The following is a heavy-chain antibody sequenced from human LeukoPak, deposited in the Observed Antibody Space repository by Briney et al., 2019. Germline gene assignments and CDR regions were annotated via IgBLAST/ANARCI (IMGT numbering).Heavy chain of an antibody. CDR3: ARVLGYSYLPDY. CDR1: GFTVSSNY. CDR2: IWYDGSNK. D-gene: IGHD5-18*01. J-gene: IGHJ4*02. V-gene: IGHV3-33*08. Sequence: GGSLRLSCAASGFTVSSNYMSWVRQAPGKGLEWVAVIWYDGSNKYYADSVKGRFTISRDNSKNTLYLQMNSLRAEDTAVYYCARVLGYSYLPDYWGQGTLVTVSS.